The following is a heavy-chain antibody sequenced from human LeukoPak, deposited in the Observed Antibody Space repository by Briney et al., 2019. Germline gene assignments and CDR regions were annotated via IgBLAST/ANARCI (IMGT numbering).Heavy chain of an antibody. D-gene: IGHD5-18*01. CDR3: AKDADTATIIYWYFDL. J-gene: IGHJ2*01. V-gene: IGHV3-30*18. Sequence: GGSLRLSCTASGFTLSSFGMHWVRQAPGKGLEWVAVISDDGSNTYYADSVKGRFTISRDNSKNTLYLQMNSLRAEDTAVYYCAKDADTATIIYWYFDLWGRGTLVTVSS. CDR2: ISDDGSNT. CDR1: GFTLSSFG.